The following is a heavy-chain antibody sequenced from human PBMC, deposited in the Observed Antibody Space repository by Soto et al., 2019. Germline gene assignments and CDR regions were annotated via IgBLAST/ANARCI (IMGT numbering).Heavy chain of an antibody. J-gene: IGHJ6*02. D-gene: IGHD3-3*01. CDR2: ISAYNGNT. V-gene: IGHV1-18*01. Sequence: ASVKVSCKASGCTFTSYGISWVRQAPGQGLEWMGWISAYNGNTNYAQKLQGRVTMTTDTSTSTAYMELRSLRSDDTAVYYCARRILDPKSITIFGVVSNTYYYYYGMDGWGQGTTVTVSS. CDR3: ARRILDPKSITIFGVVSNTYYYYYGMDG. CDR1: GCTFTSYG.